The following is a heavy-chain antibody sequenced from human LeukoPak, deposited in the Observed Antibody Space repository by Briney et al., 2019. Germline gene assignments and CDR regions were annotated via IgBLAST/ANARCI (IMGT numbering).Heavy chain of an antibody. CDR1: GFTVSSKY. D-gene: IGHD5-24*01. CDR3: ARGSSGWLQLFDY. Sequence: GGSLRLSCAASGFTVSSKYISWVRQAPGKGLEWVSVIYSGGSTYYADSVKGRFTISRDNSKNTVYLQMNSLRAEDTAVYYCARGSSGWLQLFDYWGQGTLVTVSS. CDR2: IYSGGST. J-gene: IGHJ4*02. V-gene: IGHV3-66*01.